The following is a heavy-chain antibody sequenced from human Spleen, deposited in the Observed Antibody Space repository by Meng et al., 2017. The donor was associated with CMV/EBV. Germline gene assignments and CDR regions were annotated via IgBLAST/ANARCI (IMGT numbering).Heavy chain of an antibody. CDR1: GGTFSSYA. J-gene: IGHJ4*02. CDR2: IVPILDIA. D-gene: IGHD1-1*01. Sequence: SVQVSCKASGGTFSSYAISWVRQAPGQALERMGKIVPILDIADYAQKFQGRVTITADKSTSTAYMELNSLTSEDTAMYYCARGVQLERRLSYWGQGTLVTVSS. CDR3: ARGVQLERRLSY. V-gene: IGHV1-69*04.